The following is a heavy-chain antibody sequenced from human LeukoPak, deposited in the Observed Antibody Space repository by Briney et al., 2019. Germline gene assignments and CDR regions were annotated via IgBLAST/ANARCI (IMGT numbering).Heavy chain of an antibody. D-gene: IGHD3-22*01. CDR2: IYYSGYT. J-gene: IGHJ6*03. CDR1: GGSISSYY. V-gene: IGHV4-59*12. Sequence: SETLSLTCTVSGGSISSYYWSWIRQPPGKGLEWIGCIYYSGYTNYKSSLKSRVTISVDTSKNQFSLKLSSVTAADTAVYYCARDGDNYYDSSGYYSGYYYYMDVWGKGTTVTISS. CDR3: ARDGDNYYDSSGYYSGYYYYMDV.